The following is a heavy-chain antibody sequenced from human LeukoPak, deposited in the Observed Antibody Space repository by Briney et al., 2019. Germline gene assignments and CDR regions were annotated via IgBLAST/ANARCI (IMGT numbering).Heavy chain of an antibody. CDR2: ISSSGSTI. CDR3: ARFVGSDYYYYGMDV. CDR1: GFTFSDYY. J-gene: IGHJ6*02. V-gene: IGHV3-11*01. Sequence: GGSLRLSCAASGFTFSDYYMSWIRQALGKGLEWVSYISSSGSTIYYADSVKGRFTISRDNAKNSLYPQMNSLRAEDTAVYYCARFVGSDYYYYGMDVWGQGTTVTVSS. D-gene: IGHD6-25*01.